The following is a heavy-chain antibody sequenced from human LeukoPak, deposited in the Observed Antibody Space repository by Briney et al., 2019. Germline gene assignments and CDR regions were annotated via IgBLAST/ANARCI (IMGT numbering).Heavy chain of an antibody. Sequence: TLSLTCTVSSGSISSSNYYWSWIRQPAGKGLVWIGRSSTSGITNDNPALNRRVTISIDTSKTQFSLKLSSVTAADTAVYYCARDGCGGSCFHYYYYYMDVWGKGTTVTISS. CDR1: SGSISSSNYY. CDR3: ARDGCGGSCFHYYYYYMDV. J-gene: IGHJ6*03. CDR2: SSTSGIT. V-gene: IGHV4-61*02. D-gene: IGHD2-15*01.